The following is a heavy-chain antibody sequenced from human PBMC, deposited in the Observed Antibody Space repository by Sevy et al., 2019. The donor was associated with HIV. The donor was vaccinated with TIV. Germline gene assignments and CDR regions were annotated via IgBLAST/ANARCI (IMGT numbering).Heavy chain of an antibody. V-gene: IGHV3-9*01. J-gene: IGHJ3*02. CDR2: ISWNSGSI. Sequence: GGSLRVSCAASGFTFDDYAMYWVRQAPGKGLEWVSGISWNSGSIAYADSVKGRFTISRDNAKYSLYLQMNSLRAEDTALYYCAKARGVYCSSTSCPDAFDIWGQGTMVTVSS. CDR3: AKARGVYCSSTSCPDAFDI. D-gene: IGHD2-2*01. CDR1: GFTFDDYA.